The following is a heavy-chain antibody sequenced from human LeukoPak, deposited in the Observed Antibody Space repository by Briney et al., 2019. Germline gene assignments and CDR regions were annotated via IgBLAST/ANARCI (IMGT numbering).Heavy chain of an antibody. CDR1: GFTFSNYA. V-gene: IGHV3-23*01. Sequence: GGSLRPSCVASGFTFSNYAMSWVRQPPGKGQQWVSGISASGGSTYYADSVKGRFSMSRDNSKNTLFLQMNTLRAEDTAIYYCAKVSDSSGWYYDYWGQGTQVTVSS. CDR3: AKVSDSSGWYYDY. D-gene: IGHD6-19*01. CDR2: ISASGGST. J-gene: IGHJ4*02.